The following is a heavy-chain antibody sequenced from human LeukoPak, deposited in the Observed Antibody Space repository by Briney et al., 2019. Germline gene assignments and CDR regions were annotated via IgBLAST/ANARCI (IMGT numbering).Heavy chain of an antibody. CDR1: GFTFSSYA. CDR2: ISGSGGST. D-gene: IGHD6-13*01. Sequence: GGSLRFSCAASGFTFSSYAMSWVRQAPGKGLEWVSAISGSGGSTYYADSVKGRFTISRDNSKNTLYLQMNSLRAEDTAVYYCAKAKPYSSSWYWDYWGQGTLVTVSS. CDR3: AKAKPYSSSWYWDY. V-gene: IGHV3-23*01. J-gene: IGHJ4*02.